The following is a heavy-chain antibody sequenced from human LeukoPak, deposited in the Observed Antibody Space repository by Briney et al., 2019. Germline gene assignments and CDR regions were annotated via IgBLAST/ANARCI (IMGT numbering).Heavy chain of an antibody. CDR2: INHSGST. V-gene: IGHV4-34*01. J-gene: IGHJ4*02. Sequence: SETLSLTCAVYGGSFSGYYWSWIRQPPGKGLEWIGEINHSGSTNYNPSLKSRVTISVDTSKNQFSLKLSSVTAADTAVYYCARHLSPITIFGVYFDYWGQGTLVTVSS. D-gene: IGHD3-3*01. CDR1: GGSFSGYY. CDR3: ARHLSPITIFGVYFDY.